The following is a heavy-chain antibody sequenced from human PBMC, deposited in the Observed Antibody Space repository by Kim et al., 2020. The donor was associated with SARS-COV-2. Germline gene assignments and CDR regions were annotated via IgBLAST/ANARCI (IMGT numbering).Heavy chain of an antibody. Sequence: SVKVSCKASGGTFSSYAISWVRQAPGQGLEWMGGIIPIFGTANYAQKFQGRVTITADESTSTAYMELSSLRSEDTAVYYCARDRSPRMITFGGVIPQRFYGMDVWGQGTTVTVSS. CDR3: ARDRSPRMITFGGVIPQRFYGMDV. CDR2: IIPIFGTA. V-gene: IGHV1-69*13. J-gene: IGHJ6*02. D-gene: IGHD3-16*01. CDR1: GGTFSSYA.